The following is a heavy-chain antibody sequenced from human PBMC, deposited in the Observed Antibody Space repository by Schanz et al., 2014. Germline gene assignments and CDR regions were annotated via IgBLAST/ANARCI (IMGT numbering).Heavy chain of an antibody. Sequence: DVQLVESGGGLVQPGGSLRLSCAASGFTFSSYWMHWVRQAPWKGLVWLSRINTDGSGTDYAQSVKGRFTISRDNAKNTLYLQMNSLRDDDTAVYYCASPSVSWGQGTMVPVSS. D-gene: IGHD3-3*01. CDR3: ASPSVS. CDR2: INTDGSGT. V-gene: IGHV3-74*01. J-gene: IGHJ3*01. CDR1: GFTFSSYW.